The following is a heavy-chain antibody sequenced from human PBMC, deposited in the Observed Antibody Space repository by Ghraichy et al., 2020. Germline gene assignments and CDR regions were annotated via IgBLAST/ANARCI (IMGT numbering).Heavy chain of an antibody. D-gene: IGHD3-22*01. CDR1: GFTFSSSW. V-gene: IGHV3-7*01. CDR2: IKQDGSEE. CDR3: AREVSNHDSSGYFSWGPCDY. Sequence: GGSLRLSCAASGFTFSSSWMTWVRHTPGKGLEWVANIKQDGSEEHYVDSVKGRFTISRDNAKNSLYLQMNSLRAEDTAVYYCAREVSNHDSSGYFSWGPCDYWGQGSLVTVSS. J-gene: IGHJ4*02.